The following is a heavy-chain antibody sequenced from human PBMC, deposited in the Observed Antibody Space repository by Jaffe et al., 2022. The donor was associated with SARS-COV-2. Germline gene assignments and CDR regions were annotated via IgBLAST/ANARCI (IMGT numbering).Heavy chain of an antibody. CDR1: GYTFTSYA. Sequence: QVQLVQSGAEVKKPGASVKVSCKASGYTFTSYAMHWVRQAPGQRLEWMGWINAGNGNTKYSQKFQGRVTITRDTSASTAYMELSSLRSEDTAVYYCASATSYKLERRTPYYGMDVWGQGTTVTVSS. CDR2: INAGNGNT. CDR3: ASATSYKLERRTPYYGMDV. V-gene: IGHV1-3*01. D-gene: IGHD1-1*01. J-gene: IGHJ6*02.